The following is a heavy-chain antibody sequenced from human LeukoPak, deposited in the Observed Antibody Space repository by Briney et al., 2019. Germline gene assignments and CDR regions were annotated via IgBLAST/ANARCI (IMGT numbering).Heavy chain of an antibody. V-gene: IGHV3-30*03. CDR1: GFTFSSYG. CDR2: ISYDGSNK. Sequence: RPGGSLRLSCAASGFTFSSYGMHWVRQAPGKGLEWVAVISYDGSNKYYADSVKGRFTISRDNSKNTLYLQMNSLRAEDTAVYYCARVRRWFGESLNRKSTQYYMDVWGKGTTVTISS. CDR3: ARVRRWFGESLNRKSTQYYMDV. D-gene: IGHD3-10*01. J-gene: IGHJ6*03.